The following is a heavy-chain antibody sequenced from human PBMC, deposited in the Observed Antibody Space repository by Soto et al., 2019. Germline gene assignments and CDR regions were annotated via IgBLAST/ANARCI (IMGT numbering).Heavy chain of an antibody. CDR1: GFTFSDYY. V-gene: IGHV3-11*05. J-gene: IGHJ4*02. Sequence: QVQLVESGGGLVKPGGSLRLSCVASGFTFSDYYMNWIRQAPGKGLECISYISGGGSSYTTHADSVKGRFTISRDNAKNSLYLEMKSLRAEDTAVYYFARAGIVGGLLARDWGQGTLVMVCS. CDR2: ISGGGSSYT. D-gene: IGHD5-12*01. CDR3: ARAGIVGGLLARD.